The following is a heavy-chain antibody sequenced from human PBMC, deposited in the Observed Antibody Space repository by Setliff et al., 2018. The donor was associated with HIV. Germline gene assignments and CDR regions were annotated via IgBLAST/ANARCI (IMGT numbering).Heavy chain of an antibody. CDR2: VHYSGSA. CDR1: GGSISNYS. Sequence: KPSETLSLTCTVSGGSISNYSWSWIRQPPGKGLQYIGFVHYSGSANYNPSLKSRVTISIDTSENRFSLKLSSVTAADTAVYYCARGMRGGATHYYYYYYMDVWGKGTTVTVSS. V-gene: IGHV4-59*01. D-gene: IGHD3-16*01. CDR3: ARGMRGGATHYYYYYYMDV. J-gene: IGHJ6*03.